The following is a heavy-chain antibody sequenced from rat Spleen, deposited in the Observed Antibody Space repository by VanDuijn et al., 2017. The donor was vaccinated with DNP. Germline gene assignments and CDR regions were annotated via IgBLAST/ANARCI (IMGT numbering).Heavy chain of an antibody. J-gene: IGHJ1*01. D-gene: IGHD1-12*02. CDR3: ARHPHYYDGSYYTPYWYFDF. V-gene: IGHV5-29*01. CDR2: ISYAGGST. Sequence: EVQVVESDGGLVQPGRSLKLSCAASGFTFSDYFMAWVRQPPTKGLEWVATISYAGGSTYYRDYVKGRFTIARDNAKSTLYLQMDSLRSEDTATYYCARHPHYYDGSYYTPYWYFDFWGPGTMVTVSS. CDR1: GFTFSDYF.